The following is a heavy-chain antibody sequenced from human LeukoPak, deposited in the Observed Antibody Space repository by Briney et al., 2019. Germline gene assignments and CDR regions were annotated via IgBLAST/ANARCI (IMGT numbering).Heavy chain of an antibody. CDR3: ARESGSYEAYFDY. CDR2: IFPIFATA. V-gene: IGHV1-69*15. J-gene: IGHJ4*02. Sequence: GASVKVSCTASGGTFSSYAISWVRQAPGQGLEWMGRIFPIFATANYAQKFQGRVTITADESTSTAYMELISLRSEDTAVYYCARESGSYEAYFDYWGQGTLVTVSS. CDR1: GGTFSSYA. D-gene: IGHD1-26*01.